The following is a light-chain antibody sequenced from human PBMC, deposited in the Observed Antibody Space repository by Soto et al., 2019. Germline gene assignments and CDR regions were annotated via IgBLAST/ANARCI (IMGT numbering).Light chain of an antibody. J-gene: IGKJ4*01. Sequence: EIVLTQSPGTLSFSPGERATFSCRASHSVSSNYLAWYQQKPGQAPKLLIYWASTRESGVPDRFSGSGSGTDFTLTISSLQAEDVAVYYCQQYYSTPLTFGGGTKVDIK. V-gene: IGKV3-20*01. CDR2: WAS. CDR1: HSVSSNY. CDR3: QQYYSTPLT.